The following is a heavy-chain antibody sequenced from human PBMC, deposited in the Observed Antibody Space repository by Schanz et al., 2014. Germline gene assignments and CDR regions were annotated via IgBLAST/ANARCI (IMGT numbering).Heavy chain of an antibody. D-gene: IGHD3-10*01. CDR1: GFAFSSYG. V-gene: IGHV3-23*01. J-gene: IGHJ4*02. CDR2: IGVDGTTT. Sequence: EVQLLESGGGLVQPGGSLRLSCLASGFAFSSYGMNWLRQAPGKGLEWVSVIGVDGTTTYYADSVKGRFTISRDNSKNTLYLQMNNLRPEDTAVYYCAKYRGYYRVSGSYRELEYWGQGTLVTVSS. CDR3: AKYRGYYRVSGSYRELEY.